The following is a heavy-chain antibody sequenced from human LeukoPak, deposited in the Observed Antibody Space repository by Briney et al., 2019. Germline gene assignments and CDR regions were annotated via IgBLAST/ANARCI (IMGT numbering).Heavy chain of an antibody. J-gene: IGHJ4*02. CDR2: TYYRSKLNT. V-gene: IGHV6-1*01. D-gene: IGHD5-18*01. Sequence: SQTLSLTCAISGDSLSNNNVAWNWIRQSPSRGLEWLGRTYYRSKLNTDYAVSMKSRITINSDTSKNQFSLQLNSVTPEDTAVYYCARGCYSSFDYWDQGTLVTVSS. CDR1: GDSLSNNNVA. CDR3: ARGCYSSFDY.